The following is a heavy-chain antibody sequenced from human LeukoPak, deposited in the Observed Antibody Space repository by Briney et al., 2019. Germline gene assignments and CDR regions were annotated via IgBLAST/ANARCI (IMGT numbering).Heavy chain of an antibody. Sequence: GGSLRLSCAASGFTFSSYGMSWVRQAPGKGLEWVSAISGSGGSTYYADSVKGRFTISRDNSKNTLYLQMNSLRAEDTAVYYCAKDGGYFDWFFDYWGQGTLVTVSS. CDR3: AKDGGYFDWFFDY. V-gene: IGHV3-23*01. CDR1: GFTFSSYG. J-gene: IGHJ4*02. CDR2: ISGSGGST. D-gene: IGHD3-9*01.